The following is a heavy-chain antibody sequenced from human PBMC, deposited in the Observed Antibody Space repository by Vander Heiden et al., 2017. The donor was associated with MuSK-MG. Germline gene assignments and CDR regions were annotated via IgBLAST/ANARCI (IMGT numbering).Heavy chain of an antibody. J-gene: IGHJ6*02. CDR3: ARDQLAVADYYYYGMDV. V-gene: IGHV1-69*04. D-gene: IGHD2-15*01. Sequence: QVQLVQSGAEVKKPGSSVKVSCKASGGTFSSYAISWVRQAPGQGLEWMGRIIPILGIANYAQKFQGRVTITADKSTSTAYMELSSLRSEDTAVYYCARDQLAVADYYYYGMDVWGQGTTVTVSS. CDR2: IIPILGIA. CDR1: GGTFSSYA.